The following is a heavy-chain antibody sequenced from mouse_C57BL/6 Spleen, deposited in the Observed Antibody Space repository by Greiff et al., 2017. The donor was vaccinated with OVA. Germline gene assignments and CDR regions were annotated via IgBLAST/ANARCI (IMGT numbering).Heavy chain of an antibody. CDR2: IDPNSGGT. Sequence: QVQLQQPGAELVKPGASVKLSCKASGYTFTSYWMHWVKQRPGRGLEWIGRIDPNSGGTKYNEKFKSKATLTVDKPSSTAYMQLSSLTSDDSAVYYCASMITTEDYYAMDYWGQGTSVTVSS. CDR1: GYTFTSYW. J-gene: IGHJ4*01. D-gene: IGHD2-4*01. V-gene: IGHV1-72*01. CDR3: ASMITTEDYYAMDY.